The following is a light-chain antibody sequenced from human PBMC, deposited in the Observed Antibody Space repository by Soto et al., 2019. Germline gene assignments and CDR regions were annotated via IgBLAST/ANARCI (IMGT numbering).Light chain of an antibody. CDR3: TSYTSSSTCYV. CDR2: EVT. V-gene: IGLV2-14*01. J-gene: IGLJ1*01. CDR1: SSDVGGYNY. Sequence: QSALTQPASVSGSPGQSITISCTGTSSDVGGYNYVSWYQQYPGKAPKLMIYEVTNRPSGVSDRFSGSKSGNTASLTISGLQAEDEADYYCTSYTSSSTCYVFGNGTKLTVL.